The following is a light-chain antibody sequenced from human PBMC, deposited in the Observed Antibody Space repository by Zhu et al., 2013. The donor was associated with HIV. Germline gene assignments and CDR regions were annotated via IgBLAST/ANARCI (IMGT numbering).Light chain of an antibody. CDR2: TAS. CDR1: QGIRND. Sequence: DIQLTQSPSSLSASVGDRVTVTCRASQGIRNDLGWYQQKPGKAPKRLIYTASTFQSGVPSRFSATGSGTEFTLTITNLQPEDFATYYCLQHNSYPRTFGQGTKVETK. J-gene: IGKJ1*01. V-gene: IGKV1-17*02. CDR3: LQHNSYPRT.